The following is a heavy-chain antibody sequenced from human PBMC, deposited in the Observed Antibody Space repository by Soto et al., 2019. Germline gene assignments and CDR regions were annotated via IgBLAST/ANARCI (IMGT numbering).Heavy chain of an antibody. Sequence: VRVDCKASGYTFTSYDISGVRQAPGQGLEWMGWISAYSGGTNYAQQLQGWVTMTSDTSMSTAYMELRRLRSDDMAVYYRARGARSGGSWVLDYWGQGTLVTVSS. J-gene: IGHJ4*02. V-gene: IGHV1-18*03. D-gene: IGHD2-15*01. CDR3: ARGARSGGSWVLDY. CDR1: GYTFTSYD. CDR2: ISAYSGGT.